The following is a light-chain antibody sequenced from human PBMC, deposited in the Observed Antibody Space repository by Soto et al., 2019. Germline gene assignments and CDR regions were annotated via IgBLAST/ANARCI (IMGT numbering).Light chain of an antibody. CDR1: SSDVGGYNY. CDR2: EVS. CDR3: SSFTSSSTLYV. J-gene: IGLJ1*01. V-gene: IGLV2-14*01. Sequence: QSVLTQPASVSGSPGQSITISSTGTSSDVGGYNYVSWYQQHPGKAPKLMIYEVSNRPSGVSNRFSGSKSGNTASLTISGLQPEDEADYYCSSFTSSSTLYVFGTGTKVTVL.